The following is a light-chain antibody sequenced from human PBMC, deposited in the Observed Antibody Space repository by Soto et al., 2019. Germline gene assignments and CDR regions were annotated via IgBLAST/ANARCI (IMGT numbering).Light chain of an antibody. CDR2: KVS. J-gene: IGKJ5*01. CDR3: MQGTHWPIT. Sequence: EVVMTQSPLSLPVTLGQPASISCRSNQSLVHSDGIAYFSWFQQRPGRSPRRLIYKVSNRDSGVPARFSGSGSGTDFALKISRVEAEDVGVYYCMQGTHWPITFGQWTRLEIK. CDR1: QSLVHSDGIAY. V-gene: IGKV2-30*02.